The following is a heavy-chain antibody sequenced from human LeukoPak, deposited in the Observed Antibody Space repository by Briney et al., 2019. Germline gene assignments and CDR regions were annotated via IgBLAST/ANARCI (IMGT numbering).Heavy chain of an antibody. V-gene: IGHV4-39*01. Sequence: SETLSLTCTVSGGSISSSSYYWGWIRQPPGKGLEWIGSIYYSGSTYYNPSLKSRVTISVDTSKNQFSLKLSSVTAADTVVYYCARQVAVAGEEYFQHWGQGTLVTVSS. D-gene: IGHD6-19*01. CDR2: IYYSGST. CDR3: ARQVAVAGEEYFQH. J-gene: IGHJ1*01. CDR1: GGSISSSSYY.